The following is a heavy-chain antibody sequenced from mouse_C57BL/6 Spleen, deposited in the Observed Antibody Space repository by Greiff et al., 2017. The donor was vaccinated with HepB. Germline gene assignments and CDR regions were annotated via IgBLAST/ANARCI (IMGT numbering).Heavy chain of an antibody. Sequence: VQLQQPGAELVKPGASVKLSCKASGYTFTSYWMHWVKQRPGQGLEWIGMIHPNSGSTNYNEKFKSKATLTVDKSSSTAYMQLSSLTSEDSAVYYCARREITTVPYWYFDVWGTGTTVTVSS. V-gene: IGHV1-64*01. CDR3: ARREITTVPYWYFDV. CDR1: GYTFTSYW. J-gene: IGHJ1*03. CDR2: IHPNSGST. D-gene: IGHD1-1*01.